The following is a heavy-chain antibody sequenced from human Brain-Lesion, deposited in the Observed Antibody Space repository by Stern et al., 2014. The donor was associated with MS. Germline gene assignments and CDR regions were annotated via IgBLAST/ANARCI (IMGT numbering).Heavy chain of an antibody. CDR1: GGSISSSTYY. J-gene: IGHJ4*02. CDR2: IYYSGFT. Sequence: QLVESGPGLVQPSETLSLTCTVSGGSISSSTYYWAWIRQPPGKGLEWIGNIYYSGFTYYNPSLKSRVTISVDMSKNQFSLKLSSVTAADTAIYYCARHDSVPRPSQLYSARDRGPGYFDYWGQGTLVTVSS. D-gene: IGHD1-26*01. CDR3: ARHDSVPRPSQLYSARDRGPGYFDY. V-gene: IGHV4-39*01.